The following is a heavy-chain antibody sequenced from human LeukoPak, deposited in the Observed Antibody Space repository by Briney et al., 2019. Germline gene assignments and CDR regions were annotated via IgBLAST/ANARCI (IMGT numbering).Heavy chain of an antibody. CDR1: GYTFTGYY. CDR2: INPNSGGT. J-gene: IGHJ3*02. CDR3: ARMSALDAFDI. V-gene: IGHV1-2*04. Sequence: ASVKVSCKASGYTFTGYYMHWVRQAPGQGLEWMGWINPNSGGTNYAQKFQGWVTMARDTSISTAYMELSRLRSDDTAVYYCARMSALDAFDIWGQGTMVTVSS.